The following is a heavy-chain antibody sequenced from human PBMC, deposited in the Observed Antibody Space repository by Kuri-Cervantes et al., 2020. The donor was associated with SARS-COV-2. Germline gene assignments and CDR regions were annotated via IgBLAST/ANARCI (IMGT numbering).Heavy chain of an antibody. V-gene: IGHV5-51*01. CDR3: ARPLKQQGRHFFGY. J-gene: IGHJ4*02. Sequence: GESLKISCKGSGYSFTSYWIGWVRQMPGKGLEWMGIVNPSDSEARYSPSFQGQVTISVDKSINTAYLHWTSLRVADTAVYYCARPLKQQGRHFFGYWGKGTLVTVSS. CDR2: VNPSDSEA. CDR1: GYSFTSYW. D-gene: IGHD1-1*01.